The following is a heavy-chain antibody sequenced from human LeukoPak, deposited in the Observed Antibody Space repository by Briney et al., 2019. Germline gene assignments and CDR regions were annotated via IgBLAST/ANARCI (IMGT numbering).Heavy chain of an antibody. Sequence: GGSLRLSCAASGFSISSYEMNWVRQAPGKGLEWVSYISSSGSTIYYADSVKGRFTISRDNAKNSLYLQMNSLRAEDTAVYYCARVELAPYYNYMDVWGKGTTVTVSS. CDR2: ISSSGSTI. CDR1: GFSISSYE. J-gene: IGHJ6*03. D-gene: IGHD1-7*01. CDR3: ARVELAPYYNYMDV. V-gene: IGHV3-48*03.